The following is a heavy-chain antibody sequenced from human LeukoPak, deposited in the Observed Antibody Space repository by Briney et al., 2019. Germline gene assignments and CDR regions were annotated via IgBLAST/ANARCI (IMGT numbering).Heavy chain of an antibody. J-gene: IGHJ4*02. Sequence: GGSLRLSCAASGFTFSSYAMSWVRQAPGKGLEWVSSISNSGGRTFYTDSVKGRFTISRDNSEITLYLQMNSLRAEDTAVYYCAKSYNGYESKPDYWGQGTLVTVSS. CDR3: AKSYNGYESKPDY. CDR1: GFTFSSYA. V-gene: IGHV3-23*01. D-gene: IGHD5-12*01. CDR2: ISNSGGRT.